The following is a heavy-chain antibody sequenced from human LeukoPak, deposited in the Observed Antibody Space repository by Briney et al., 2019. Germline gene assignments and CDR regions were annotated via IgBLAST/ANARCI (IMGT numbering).Heavy chain of an antibody. V-gene: IGHV3-48*01. CDR1: GFTFSSYS. Sequence: GGSLRLSCAASGFTFSSYSMNWVRQAPGKGLEWVSYISSSSSTIYYADSVKGRFTISRDNSKSTLYLQMNSLRAEDTAIYFCASDYPFYYYYMDVWGKGTPVTVSS. CDR3: ASDYPFYYYYMDV. CDR2: ISSSSSTI. J-gene: IGHJ6*03.